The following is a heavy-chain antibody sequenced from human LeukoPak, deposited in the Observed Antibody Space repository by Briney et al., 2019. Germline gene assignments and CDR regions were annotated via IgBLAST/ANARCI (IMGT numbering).Heavy chain of an antibody. D-gene: IGHD3-22*01. J-gene: IGHJ3*02. V-gene: IGHV4-34*01. CDR3: ARTYDSSGYYYEIDAFDI. Sequence: SETLSLTCAVYGGSFSGYYWSWIRQPPGKGLEWIGEINHSGSTNYNLSLKSRVTISVDTSKNQFSLKLSSVTAADTAVYYCARTYDSSGYYYEIDAFDIWGQGTMVTVSS. CDR2: INHSGST. CDR1: GGSFSGYY.